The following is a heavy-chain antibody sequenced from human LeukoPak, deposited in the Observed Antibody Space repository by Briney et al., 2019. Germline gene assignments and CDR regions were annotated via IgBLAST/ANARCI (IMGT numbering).Heavy chain of an antibody. CDR1: GFTFSDYY. CDR2: ISSSGSTI. CDR3: ARVSVYYDSSGYEDPPDAFDI. D-gene: IGHD3-22*01. J-gene: IGHJ3*02. V-gene: IGHV3-11*04. Sequence: GGSLRLSCAASGFTFSDYYMSWIRQAPGKGLEWVSYISSSGSTIYYADSVKGRFTISRDNAKNSLYLQMNSLRAEDTAVYYCARVSVYYDSSGYEDPPDAFDIWGQGTMVTVSS.